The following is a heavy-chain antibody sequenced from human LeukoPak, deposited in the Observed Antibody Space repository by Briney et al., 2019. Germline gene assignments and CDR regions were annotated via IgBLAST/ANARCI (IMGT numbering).Heavy chain of an antibody. V-gene: IGHV3-9*01. J-gene: IGHJ4*02. D-gene: IGHD3-22*01. CDR2: ISWNSGSI. CDR1: GFTFDDYA. CDR3: AKGQYYYDSRGYYDRSYFDY. Sequence: GRSLRLSCEASGFTFDDYAMHWVRQAPGKGLEWVSCISWNSGSIGYADSVKGRFTISRDNAKNSLYLQMNSLRAEDTALYYCAKGQYYYDSRGYYDRSYFDYWGQGTLVAVSS.